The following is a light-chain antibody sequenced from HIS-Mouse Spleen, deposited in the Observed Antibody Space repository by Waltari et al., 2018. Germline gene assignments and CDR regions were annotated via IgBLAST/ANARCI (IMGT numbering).Light chain of an antibody. CDR1: RSNIGSNY. CDR2: DVS. V-gene: IGLV2-14*01. CDR3: SSYTSSSTLV. J-gene: IGLJ3*02. Sequence: QSVLTQPPSASGTPGQRVNISCSGRRSNIGSNYVYWYQQLPGTAPKLMIYDVSNRPSGVSNRFSGSKSGNTASLTISGLQAEDEADYYCSSYTSSSTLVFGGGTKLTVL.